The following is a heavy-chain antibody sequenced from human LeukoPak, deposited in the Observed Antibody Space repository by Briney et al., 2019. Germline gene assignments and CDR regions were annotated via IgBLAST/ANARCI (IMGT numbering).Heavy chain of an antibody. Sequence: GGSLRLSCAASGFTFSSYWMHWVRQAPGKGLDWFSAISGRSDGTYYADSVKGRFTISRDNAKNTLDLQMSSLRVEDTAVYYCARDTSSSFDYWGQGILDTVSS. J-gene: IGHJ4*02. CDR2: ISGRSDGT. V-gene: IGHV3-74*01. D-gene: IGHD6-19*01. CDR1: GFTFSSYW. CDR3: ARDTSSSFDY.